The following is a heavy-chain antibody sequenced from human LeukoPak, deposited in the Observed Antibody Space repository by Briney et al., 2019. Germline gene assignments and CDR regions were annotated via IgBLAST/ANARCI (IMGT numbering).Heavy chain of an antibody. Sequence: PSETLSLTCTVSGGSISSGSYYWSWIRQPAGKGLEWIGRIYTSGSTNYNPSLKSRVTMSVDTSKNQFSLKLSSVTAADTAVYYCARDRGYSGSYYFDYWGQGTLVTVSS. CDR2: IYTSGST. CDR1: GGSISSGSYY. V-gene: IGHV4-61*02. J-gene: IGHJ4*02. CDR3: ARDRGYSGSYYFDY. D-gene: IGHD1-26*01.